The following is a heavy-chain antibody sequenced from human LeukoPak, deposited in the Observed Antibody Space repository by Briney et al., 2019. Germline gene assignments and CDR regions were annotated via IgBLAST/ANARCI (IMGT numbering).Heavy chain of an antibody. J-gene: IGHJ6*02. CDR3: ARDLGYSSGWPGYYYYGMDV. CDR2: ISAYNGNT. CDR1: GYTFTSYG. D-gene: IGHD6-19*01. Sequence: ASVKVSCKASGYTFTSYGISWVRQAPGQGLEWMGWISAYNGNTNYAQKLQGRITMTTDTSTSTAYMELRSLRSDDTAVYYCARDLGYSSGWPGYYYYGMDVWGQGTTVTVSS. V-gene: IGHV1-18*01.